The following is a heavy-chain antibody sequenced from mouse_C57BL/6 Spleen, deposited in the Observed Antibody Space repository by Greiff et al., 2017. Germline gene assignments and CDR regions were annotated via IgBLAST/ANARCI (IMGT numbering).Heavy chain of an antibody. V-gene: IGHV1-59*01. D-gene: IGHD1-1*01. CDR2: IDPSDSYT. CDR3: ARGATVVAYWYFDV. J-gene: IGHJ1*03. Sequence: QVQLQQPGAELVRPGTSVKLSCKASGYTFTSYWMHWVKQRPGQGLEWIGVIDPSDSYTNYNQKFKGKATLTVDTSSSTAYMQLSSLTSEDSAVYYCARGATVVAYWYFDVWGTGTTVTVSS. CDR1: GYTFTSYW.